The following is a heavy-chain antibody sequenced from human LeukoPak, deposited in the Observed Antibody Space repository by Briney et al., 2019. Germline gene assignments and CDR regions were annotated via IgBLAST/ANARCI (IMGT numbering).Heavy chain of an antibody. J-gene: IGHJ6*03. V-gene: IGHV1-2*02. D-gene: IGHD3-3*01. CDR3: ARDLYDFWSRPYYYYYYMDV. Sequence: ASVKVSCKASGYTFTGYYMHWVRQAPGQGLEWMGWINPNSGGTNYAEKFQGRVTMTRDTSISTAYMELSRLRSDDTAVYYCARDLYDFWSRPYYYYYYMDVWGKGTTVTVSS. CDR2: INPNSGGT. CDR1: GYTFTGYY.